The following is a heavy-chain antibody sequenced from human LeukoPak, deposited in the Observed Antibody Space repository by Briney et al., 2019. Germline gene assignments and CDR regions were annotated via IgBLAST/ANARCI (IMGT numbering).Heavy chain of an antibody. D-gene: IGHD3-22*01. CDR2: IYYSGST. V-gene: IGHV4-59*08. CDR1: GGSISTYY. Sequence: SETLSLTCTVSGGSISTYYWSWIRQPPGKGLEWMGYIYYSGSTNYNPSLKSRVTMSVDTSKNQFSLKLSSVTAADTAVYYCARLSGRYYYDHSGYYGDWGQGTLVTVSS. J-gene: IGHJ4*02. CDR3: ARLSGRYYYDHSGYYGD.